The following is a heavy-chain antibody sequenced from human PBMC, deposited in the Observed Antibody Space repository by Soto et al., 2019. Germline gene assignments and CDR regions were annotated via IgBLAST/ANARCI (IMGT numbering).Heavy chain of an antibody. CDR1: GYTFTGYY. D-gene: IGHD2-15*01. Sequence: ASVKVSCKASGYTFTGYYMHWVRQAPGQGLEWMGWINPNSGGTNYAQKFQGWVTMTTDTSTSTAYMELRSLRSDDTAVYYCALGGRYCSGGSCYSHYYGMDVWGQGTTVTVSS. CDR3: ALGGRYCSGGSCYSHYYGMDV. CDR2: INPNSGGT. J-gene: IGHJ6*02. V-gene: IGHV1-2*04.